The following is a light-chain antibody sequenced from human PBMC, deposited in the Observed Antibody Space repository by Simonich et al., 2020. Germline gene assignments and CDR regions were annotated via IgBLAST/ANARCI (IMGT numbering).Light chain of an antibody. J-gene: IGLJ2*01. V-gene: IGLV3-21*03. CDR2: DDS. CDR3: QVWDSSSDVV. Sequence: SYVLTQPPSVSVAPGKTARITCGGNNIGSKSMHWYQQKPGQAPVLVVYDDSDRPSGSPERFSGSNSGNTATLTISRVEAGDEADYYCQVWDSSSDVVFGGGTKLTVL. CDR1: NIGSKS.